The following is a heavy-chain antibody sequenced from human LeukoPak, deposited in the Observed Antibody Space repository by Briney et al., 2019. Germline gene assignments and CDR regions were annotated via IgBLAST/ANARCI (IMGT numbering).Heavy chain of an antibody. Sequence: ASVKVSCKASGYSFTSYGISWVRQAPGQGLEWMGWISDYNGNTNYAQKFQGRVTMTTDTMTTDTSTSTAYMELRSLRPDDTAVYYCAILAPDTIFAVESNWGQGTLVAVSS. CDR1: GYSFTSYG. D-gene: IGHD3-3*01. J-gene: IGHJ4*02. V-gene: IGHV1-18*01. CDR3: AILAPDTIFAVESN. CDR2: ISDYNGNT.